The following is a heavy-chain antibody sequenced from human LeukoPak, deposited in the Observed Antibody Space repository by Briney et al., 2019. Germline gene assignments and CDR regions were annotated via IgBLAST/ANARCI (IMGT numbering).Heavy chain of an antibody. CDR2: IYSGDST. CDR3: ARDSISSDVFERRYCSRTSCSLGY. D-gene: IGHD2-2*01. V-gene: IGHV3-66*01. J-gene: IGHJ4*02. Sequence: GGSLRLSCAASGFTVSSNYMSWVRQAPGKGLEVVSVIYSGDSTYYADSEKGRFTISRDNSKSTLYLQMNSVRAEDTAVYYCARDSISSDVFERRYCSRTSCSLGYWGQGTLVTVSS. CDR1: GFTVSSNY.